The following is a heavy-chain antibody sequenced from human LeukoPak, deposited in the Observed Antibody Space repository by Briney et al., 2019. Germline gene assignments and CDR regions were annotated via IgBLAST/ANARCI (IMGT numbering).Heavy chain of an antibody. V-gene: IGHV3-15*01. D-gene: IGHD3-22*01. J-gene: IGHJ6*02. Sequence: GGSLRLSCAASGFTFSNAWMSWVRQAPGKGLEWVGRIKSKTDGGTTDYAAPVKGRFTISRDDSKNTLYLQMNSLKTEDTAVYYCTTSPYYYDSSGYDYYYYGMDVWGQGTTVTVSS. CDR2: IKSKTDGGTT. CDR3: TTSPYYYDSSGYDYYYYGMDV. CDR1: GFTFSNAW.